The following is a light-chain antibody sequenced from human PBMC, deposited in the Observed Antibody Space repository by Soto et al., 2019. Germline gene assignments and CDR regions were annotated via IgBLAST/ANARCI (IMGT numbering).Light chain of an antibody. CDR3: QQYYSLPLI. CDR1: QRVLFRSNNKHY. J-gene: IGKJ4*01. Sequence: DIVMTQSPDSLAVSLGERATINCKSSQRVLFRSNNKHYLAWYQQKPGQPPKLLIYWASTRESGVPDRFSGSGSGTDFTLTISSLQAEDVVLDDGQQYYSLPLIFGGGTKVEIK. V-gene: IGKV4-1*01. CDR2: WAS.